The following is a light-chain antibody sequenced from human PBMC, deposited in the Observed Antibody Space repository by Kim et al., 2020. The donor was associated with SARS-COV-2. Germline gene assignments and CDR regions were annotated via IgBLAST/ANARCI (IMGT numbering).Light chain of an antibody. Sequence: IVVTQSPATLSVSPGEGATLSCRASQSVSSNLAWYQQKPGQAPRLLMYGASTRATGTSPRFSGSGSGTEFTLTISSLQSEDFAVYYCQQYGSSPVTFGQGTKVDIK. CDR2: GAS. CDR3: QQYGSSPVT. J-gene: IGKJ1*01. V-gene: IGKV3-15*01. CDR1: QSVSSN.